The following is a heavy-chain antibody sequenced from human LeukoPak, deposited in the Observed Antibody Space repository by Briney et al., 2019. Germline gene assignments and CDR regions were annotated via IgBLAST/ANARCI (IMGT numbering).Heavy chain of an antibody. D-gene: IGHD6-13*01. V-gene: IGHV3-21*01. Sequence: GGSLRLSCAASGFTFSSYNMNWVRQAPGKGLEWVSSISSSSYIYYADSVKGRFTISRDNAKNSLYLQMNSLRAEDTAVYYCASHVGAAAGDYWGQGTLVTVSS. CDR2: ISSSSYI. CDR1: GFTFSSYN. CDR3: ASHVGAAAGDY. J-gene: IGHJ4*02.